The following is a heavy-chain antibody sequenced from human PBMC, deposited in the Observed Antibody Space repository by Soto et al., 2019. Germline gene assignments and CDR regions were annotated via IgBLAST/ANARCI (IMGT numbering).Heavy chain of an antibody. CDR2: INAGNGNT. D-gene: IGHD2-2*01. CDR3: ARDNWPAATAEFWFDP. V-gene: IGHV1-3*01. J-gene: IGHJ5*02. CDR1: GYTFTSYA. Sequence: QVQLVQSGAEVKKPGASVKVSCKASGYTFTSYAMHWVRQAPGQRLEWMGWINAGNGNTKYSQKFQGRVTITRDTSASTAYMELSSLRSEDTAVYYCARDNWPAATAEFWFDPWGQGTLVTVSS.